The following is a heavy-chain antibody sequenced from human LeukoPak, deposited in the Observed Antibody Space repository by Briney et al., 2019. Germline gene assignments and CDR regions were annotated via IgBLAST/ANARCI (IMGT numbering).Heavy chain of an antibody. CDR2: IYYSGST. D-gene: IGHD6-13*01. Sequence: ASETLSLTCTVSGGSFSSSSYYWGWIRQPPGKGLEWIGSIYYSGSTYYNPSLKSRVTISVDTSKNQFSLKLSSVTAADTAVYYCARISSSWYGFDYWGQGTLVTVSS. CDR3: ARISSSWYGFDY. CDR1: GGSFSSSSYY. V-gene: IGHV4-39*01. J-gene: IGHJ4*01.